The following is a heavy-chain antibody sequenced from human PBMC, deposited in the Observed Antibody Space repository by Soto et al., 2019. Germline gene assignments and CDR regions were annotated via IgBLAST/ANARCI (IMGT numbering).Heavy chain of an antibody. CDR1: GGTFSSYA. D-gene: IGHD3-22*01. CDR2: IIPIFGTA. CDR3: ARDTRSYYYDSSGYLVDV. V-gene: IGHV1-69*13. Sequence: GASVKVSCKACGGTFSSYAISWVRQAPGQGLEWMGGIIPIFGTANYAQKFQGRVTITADESTSTAYMELSSLRSEDTAVYYCARDTRSYYYDSSGYLVDVWGQGTTVTV. J-gene: IGHJ6*02.